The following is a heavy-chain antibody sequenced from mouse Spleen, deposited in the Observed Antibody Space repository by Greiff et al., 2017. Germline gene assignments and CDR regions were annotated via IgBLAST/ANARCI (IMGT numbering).Heavy chain of an antibody. CDR3: TRSETGTGYFDY. D-gene: IGHD4-1*01. CDR2: IDPETGGT. J-gene: IGHJ2*01. CDR1: GYTFTDYE. V-gene: IGHV1-15*01. Sequence: VQRVESGAELVRPGASVTLSCKASGYTFTDYEMHWVKQTPVHGLEWIGAIDPETGGTAYNQKFKGKAILTADKSSSTAYMELRSLTSEDSAVYYCTRSETGTGYFDYWGQGTTLTVSS.